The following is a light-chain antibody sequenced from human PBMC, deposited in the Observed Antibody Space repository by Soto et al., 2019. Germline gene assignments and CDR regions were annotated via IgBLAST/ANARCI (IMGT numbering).Light chain of an antibody. J-gene: IGLJ1*01. CDR2: GNY. Sequence: QSVLTQPPSASGTPGQRVTISCSGSSSNIGSNYVYWYQQFPGTAPRLLIYGNYQRPSGVPDRFSGSKSGTSASLAISGLRSEDEADYYCGSWDSSLSADVFGTGTKVTV. CDR3: GSWDSSLSADV. V-gene: IGLV1-47*02. CDR1: SSNIGSNY.